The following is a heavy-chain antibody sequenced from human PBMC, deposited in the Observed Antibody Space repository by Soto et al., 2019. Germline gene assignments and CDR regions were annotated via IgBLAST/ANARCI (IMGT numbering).Heavy chain of an antibody. Sequence: GGSLRPSCAASGFTFSSYGMHWVRPAPGKGLGWVAVISSDGSNKYYVDSVKGRFTISRDNSKNMLYLQMSRLRPEDTAVYYCVKDANWNYEEKYYFDSWGQGTQVTVSS. J-gene: IGHJ4*02. D-gene: IGHD1-7*01. CDR3: VKDANWNYEEKYYFDS. CDR1: GFTFSSYG. V-gene: IGHV3-30*18. CDR2: ISSDGSNK.